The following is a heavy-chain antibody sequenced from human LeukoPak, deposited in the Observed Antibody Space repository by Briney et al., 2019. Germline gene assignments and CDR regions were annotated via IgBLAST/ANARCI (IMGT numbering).Heavy chain of an antibody. D-gene: IGHD5-12*01. CDR1: GYSFTSYW. Sequence: ESLNISCNGSGYSFTSYWIGWVRQMPGKSLEWMGIIYPGDSDTRYSPSFQGQVTISADKSNSTASLKRSSLKASDTAMYYCASPGVDIVATSIDAFDIWGQGTMVTVSS. J-gene: IGHJ3*02. CDR2: IYPGDSDT. V-gene: IGHV5-51*01. CDR3: ASPGVDIVATSIDAFDI.